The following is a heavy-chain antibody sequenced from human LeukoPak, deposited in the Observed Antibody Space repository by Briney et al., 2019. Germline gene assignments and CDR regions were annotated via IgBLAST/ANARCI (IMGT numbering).Heavy chain of an antibody. CDR1: GFTFSSYW. J-gene: IGHJ4*02. V-gene: IGHV3-7*01. Sequence: TGGSLRLSCAVSGFTFSSYWMSWVRQAPGKGLEWVANIKQDGSEKYYVGSVKGRFTISRDNAKNSLYLQMNSLRAEDTAVYYCARAGYSYADYWGQGTLVTVSS. CDR2: IKQDGSEK. CDR3: ARAGYSYADY. D-gene: IGHD5-18*01.